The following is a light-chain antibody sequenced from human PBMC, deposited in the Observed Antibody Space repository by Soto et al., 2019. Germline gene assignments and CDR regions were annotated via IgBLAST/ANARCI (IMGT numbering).Light chain of an antibody. CDR2: EVV. Sequence: QYVLSHSRSACWSPGHSVTIACTGTKNDIGVYDFVSWYQHHPGKAPRLIIYEVVQRPSGVPDRFSGSKSGNTASLTVSGLQAADDADYFCKSYAGSTTYVFGSGTKVTVL. CDR3: KSYAGSTTYV. CDR1: KNDIGVYDF. J-gene: IGLJ1*01. V-gene: IGLV2-8*01.